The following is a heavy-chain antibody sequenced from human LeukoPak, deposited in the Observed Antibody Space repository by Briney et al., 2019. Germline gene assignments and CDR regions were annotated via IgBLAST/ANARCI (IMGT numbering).Heavy chain of an antibody. D-gene: IGHD6-6*01. CDR1: GGSISSGGYY. Sequence: SETLSLTCTVSGGSISSGGYYWSWIRQHPGKGLEWIGYIYYSGSTYYNPSLKSRVTISVDTSKNQFSLKLRSVTAADTAVYYCARDLRSSSYYYYGMDVWGQGTTVTVSS. J-gene: IGHJ6*02. CDR2: IYYSGST. CDR3: ARDLRSSSYYYYGMDV. V-gene: IGHV4-31*03.